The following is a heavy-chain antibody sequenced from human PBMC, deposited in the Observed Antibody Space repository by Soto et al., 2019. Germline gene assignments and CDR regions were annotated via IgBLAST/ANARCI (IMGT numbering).Heavy chain of an antibody. Sequence: ASVKVFCKASGYTFTSYYMHWVRQAPGQGLEWMGIINPSGGSTSYAQKFQGRVTMTRDTSTSTVYMELSSLRSEDTAVYYCARDWGYYYDSSGYYLDYWGQGTLVTVSS. D-gene: IGHD3-22*01. CDR2: INPSGGST. J-gene: IGHJ4*02. V-gene: IGHV1-46*01. CDR1: GYTFTSYY. CDR3: ARDWGYYYDSSGYYLDY.